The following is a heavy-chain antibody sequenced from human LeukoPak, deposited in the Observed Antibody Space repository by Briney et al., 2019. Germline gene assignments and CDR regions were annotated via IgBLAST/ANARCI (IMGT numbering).Heavy chain of an antibody. CDR1: GCIFSHYG. CDR2: IWSDGSNR. J-gene: IGHJ4*01. V-gene: IGHV3-33*01. Sequence: AGSLRLSCAASGCIFSHYGLHWVRKAPSKGLDWVAVIWSDGSNRFYAGSVKGRFTISRDNSQNTVFLQRNSLRVEDTAMYYCARDAQRGFDYSNSLEYWGHGTLVTVSS. D-gene: IGHD4-11*01. CDR3: ARDAQRGFDYSNSLEY.